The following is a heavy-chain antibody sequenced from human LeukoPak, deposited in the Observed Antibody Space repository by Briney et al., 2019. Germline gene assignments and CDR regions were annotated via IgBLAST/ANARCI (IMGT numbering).Heavy chain of an antibody. CDR1: GFTFSSYA. CDR3: AKGFIGSWYSY. Sequence: EGSLRLSCAASGFTFSSYAMSWVRQAPGKGLEWVSAISGSGGSTYYADSVKGRFTISRDNSKNTLYLQMNSLRAEDTAVYYCAKGFIGSWYSYWGQGTLVTVSS. D-gene: IGHD6-13*01. CDR2: ISGSGGST. J-gene: IGHJ4*02. V-gene: IGHV3-23*01.